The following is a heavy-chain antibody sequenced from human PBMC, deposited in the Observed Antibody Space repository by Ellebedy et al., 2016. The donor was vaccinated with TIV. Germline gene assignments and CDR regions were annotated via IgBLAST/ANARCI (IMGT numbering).Heavy chain of an antibody. Sequence: SVKVSXXASGGTFSSYAISWVRQAPGQGLEWMGGIIPIFGTANYAQKFQGRVTITADKSTSTAYMELSSLRSEDTAVYYCARSIMITFGGVIANYYYYGMDVWGQGTTVTVSS. CDR1: GGTFSSYA. J-gene: IGHJ6*02. CDR3: ARSIMITFGGVIANYYYYGMDV. D-gene: IGHD3-16*02. CDR2: IIPIFGTA. V-gene: IGHV1-69*06.